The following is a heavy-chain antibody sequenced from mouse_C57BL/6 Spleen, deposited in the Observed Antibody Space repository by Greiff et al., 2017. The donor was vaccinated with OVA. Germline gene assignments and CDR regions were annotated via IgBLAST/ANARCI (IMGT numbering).Heavy chain of an antibody. CDR3: ARLQGTGSYYYAVDY. V-gene: IGHV5-6*02. D-gene: IGHD4-1*01. Sequence: DVMLVESGGDLVKPGGSLKLSCAASGFTFSSYGMSWVRQTPDKRLEWVATISSGGSYTYYPDSVKGRCTISRDNAKNTLYLQMSSLKSEDTAMYYCARLQGTGSYYYAVDYWGQGTSVTVSS. J-gene: IGHJ4*01. CDR2: ISSGGSYT. CDR1: GFTFSSYG.